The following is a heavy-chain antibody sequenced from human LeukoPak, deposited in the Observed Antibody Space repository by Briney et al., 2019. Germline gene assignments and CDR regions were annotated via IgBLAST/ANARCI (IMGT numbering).Heavy chain of an antibody. J-gene: IGHJ4*02. Sequence: GRSLRLSCAASGFTFSSYAMRWVRQAPGKGLEWVAVISYDGSNKYYADSVKGRFTISRDNSKNTLYLQMNSLRAEDTAVYYCAGDGGYFDWSFDYWGQGTLVTVSS. D-gene: IGHD3-9*01. CDR1: GFTFSSYA. CDR3: AGDGGYFDWSFDY. V-gene: IGHV3-30*01. CDR2: ISYDGSNK.